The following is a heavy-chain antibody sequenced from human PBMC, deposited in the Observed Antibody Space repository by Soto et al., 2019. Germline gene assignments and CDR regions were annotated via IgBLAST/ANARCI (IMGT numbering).Heavy chain of an antibody. J-gene: IGHJ5*02. D-gene: IGHD6-13*01. CDR1: GYSFTNNG. V-gene: IGHV1-18*01. CDR3: ARVSYSGNWFVHSVAGPNWFDP. CDR2: ISAYNGNT. Sequence: GASVKVSCKASGYSFTNNGISWVRQAPRQGLEWMGWISAYNGNTNYVKKFQGRVTMTTDTSTSTASMELRSLRSDDTAVYYCARVSYSGNWFVHSVAGPNWFDPWGQGTLVTVSS.